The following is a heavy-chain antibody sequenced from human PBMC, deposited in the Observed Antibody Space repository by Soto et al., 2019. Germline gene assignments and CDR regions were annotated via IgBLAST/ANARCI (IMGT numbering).Heavy chain of an antibody. V-gene: IGHV4-31*03. J-gene: IGHJ5*02. Sequence: QVQLQESGPGLVKPSQTLSLTCTVSGGSISSGGYYWSWIRQHPGKGLEWIGYIYYSGSTYYNPSLKSRDTISVDTSKNQFSLKLSSVTGADTAVYYCARVITMVRGVIIGGWFDPWGQGTLVTVSS. CDR1: GGSISSGGYY. CDR3: ARVITMVRGVIIGGWFDP. CDR2: IYYSGST. D-gene: IGHD3-10*01.